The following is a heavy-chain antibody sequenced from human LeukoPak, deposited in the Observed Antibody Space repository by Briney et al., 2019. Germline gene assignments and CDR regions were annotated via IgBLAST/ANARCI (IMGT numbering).Heavy chain of an antibody. CDR1: GGSFSGYY. D-gene: IGHD3-3*01. Sequence: SETLSLTCAVYGGSFSGYYWSWIRQPPGKGLEWIGEINHSGSTNYNPSLKSRVTISVDTSKNQFSLKLSSVTAADTAVYYCAREGGGLITIFGVVTGPRGYYYMDVWGKGTTVTVSS. CDR2: INHSGST. J-gene: IGHJ6*03. V-gene: IGHV4-34*01. CDR3: AREGGGLITIFGVVTGPRGYYYMDV.